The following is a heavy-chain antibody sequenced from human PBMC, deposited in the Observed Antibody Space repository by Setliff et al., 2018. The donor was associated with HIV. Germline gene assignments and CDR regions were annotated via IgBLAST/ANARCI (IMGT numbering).Heavy chain of an antibody. D-gene: IGHD6-19*01. CDR3: ARGRYSSGLTDY. J-gene: IGHJ4*02. CDR2: MNPKSGNS. Sequence: GASVKVSCKASGYTFSNYDIYWVRQATGQGLEWMGWMNPKSGNSGHAQKFQGRITMTRNTSITTAYMELISLKSEDTAVYYCARGRYSSGLTDYWGQGTLVTVSS. CDR1: GYTFSNYD. V-gene: IGHV1-8*02.